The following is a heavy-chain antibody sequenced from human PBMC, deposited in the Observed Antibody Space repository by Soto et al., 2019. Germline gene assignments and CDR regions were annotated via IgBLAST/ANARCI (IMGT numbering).Heavy chain of an antibody. CDR3: ARDLYYYFWSFDYDVIDV. CDR2: VDYSGST. V-gene: IGHV4-61*01. CDR1: GGSVNSGCYY. Sequence: SSQTVSPTCPVDGGSVNSGCYYWGWIRQPPGKGLEWIGYVDYSGSTNYNPSLKSRVTISVDTSKNQFSLRLTSVTAADTAVYFCARDLYYYFWSFDYDVIDVWGQGTKGTVSS. D-gene: IGHD3-3*01. J-gene: IGHJ6*02.